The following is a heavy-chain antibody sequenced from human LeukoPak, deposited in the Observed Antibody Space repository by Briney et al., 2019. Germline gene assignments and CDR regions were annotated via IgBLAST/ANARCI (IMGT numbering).Heavy chain of an antibody. CDR3: ARFGYVAAVDV. D-gene: IGHD2-15*01. V-gene: IGHV3-7*01. Sequence: GGSLRLSCAASGFSFSAYWMTWVRQAPGTGLEWVANINPAGSETYYVDPVKGRFSISRDNAKNLVYLQMTSLRAEDTAVYHCARFGYVAAVDVWGQGTPVTVSS. CDR1: GFSFSAYW. J-gene: IGHJ4*02. CDR2: INPAGSET.